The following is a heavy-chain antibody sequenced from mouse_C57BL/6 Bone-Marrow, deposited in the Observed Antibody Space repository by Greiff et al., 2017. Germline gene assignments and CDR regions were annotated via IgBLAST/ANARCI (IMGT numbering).Heavy chain of an antibody. J-gene: IGHJ2*01. V-gene: IGHV5-4*01. Sequence: EVQGVESGGGLVKPGGSLKLSCAASGFTFSRYAMSWVRQTPEKRLEWVATISDGGSYTYYPDNVKGRFTISRDNAKNNLYLQMSHLQSEDTAMYYSARATVVPLDYWGRGTTLTGAS. CDR1: GFTFSRYA. CDR2: ISDGGSYT. D-gene: IGHD1-1*01. CDR3: ARATVVPLDY.